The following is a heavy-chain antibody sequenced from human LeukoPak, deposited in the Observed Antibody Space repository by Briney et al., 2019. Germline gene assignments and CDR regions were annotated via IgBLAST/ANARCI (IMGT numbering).Heavy chain of an antibody. CDR2: IIPILGTA. Sequence: SVKVSCKASGGTFSSYAISWVRQAPGQGLEWMGRIIPILGTANYAQKFQGRVTITTDESTSTAYMELSSLRSEDTAVYYCARGPLLRFLEWSGYWFDPWGQGTLVTVSS. CDR3: ARGPLLRFLEWSGYWFDP. D-gene: IGHD3-3*01. J-gene: IGHJ5*02. CDR1: GGTFSSYA. V-gene: IGHV1-69*05.